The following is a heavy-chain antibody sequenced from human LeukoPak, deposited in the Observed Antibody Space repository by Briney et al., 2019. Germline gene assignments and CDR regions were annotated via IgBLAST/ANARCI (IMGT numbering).Heavy chain of an antibody. CDR3: ARDGISGLGY. V-gene: IGHV4-34*01. D-gene: IGHD1-26*01. CDR1: GGPFSGSY. Sequence: SETLSLTCAVYGGPFSGSYWSWIRQPPGKGLEWIGEIYHSGSTNYNPSLKSRVTISVDKSKNQFSLKLSSVTAADTAVYYCARDGISGLGYWGQGTLVTVSS. CDR2: IYHSGST. J-gene: IGHJ4*02.